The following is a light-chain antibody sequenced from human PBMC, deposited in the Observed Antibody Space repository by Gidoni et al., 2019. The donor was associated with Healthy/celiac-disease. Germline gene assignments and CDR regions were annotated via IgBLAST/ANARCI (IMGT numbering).Light chain of an antibody. Sequence: EIVLTQSPATLSLSPGERANLSCRASQSVSSYLAWYQQKPGQAPRLLIYDASNRATGIQARFSGSGSGTDFTLTISSLEPEDFAVYYCQQRSNWPGYTFGQGTKLEIK. CDR2: DAS. J-gene: IGKJ2*01. CDR3: QQRSNWPGYT. V-gene: IGKV3-11*01. CDR1: QSVSSY.